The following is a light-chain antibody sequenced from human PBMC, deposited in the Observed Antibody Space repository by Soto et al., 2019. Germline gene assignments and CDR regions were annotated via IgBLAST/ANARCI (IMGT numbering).Light chain of an antibody. CDR3: QQRSYWP. Sequence: EIVMTQSPATLSLSKGDRVTISCRASQSVANYLAWYQQKPGQAPRLLIYDASSRAAGVPARFSGSGSGTDFTLTSSRLEPEFFAVYYCQQRSYWPFGPGTKVDI. CDR1: QSVANY. J-gene: IGKJ3*01. CDR2: DAS. V-gene: IGKV3-11*01.